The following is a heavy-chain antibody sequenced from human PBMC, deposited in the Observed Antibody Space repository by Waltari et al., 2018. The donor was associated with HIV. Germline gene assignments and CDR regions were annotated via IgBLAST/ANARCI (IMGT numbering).Heavy chain of an antibody. CDR2: ISGSGGST. J-gene: IGHJ3*02. CDR1: GFTFSSYS. D-gene: IGHD2-8*01. CDR3: ANIGEDIVLMVYAPHAFDI. V-gene: IGHV3-23*01. Sequence: EVQLLESGGGLVQPGGSLRLSCAASGFTFSSYSMSWVRQAPGKGLEWVSAISGSGGSTYYADSVKGWFTISRDNSKNTLYLQMNSLRAEDTAVYYCANIGEDIVLMVYAPHAFDIWGQGTMVTVSS.